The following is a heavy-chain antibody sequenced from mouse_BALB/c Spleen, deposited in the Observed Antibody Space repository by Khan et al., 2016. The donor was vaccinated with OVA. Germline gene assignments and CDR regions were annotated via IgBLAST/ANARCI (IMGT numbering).Heavy chain of an antibody. CDR3: ARIYGGDFDY. CDR2: ISYSGNT. CDR1: GYSITNDYA. V-gene: IGHV3-2*02. J-gene: IGHJ2*01. Sequence: EVQLQESGPGLVKPSQSLSLTCTVTGYSITNDYAWNWIRQFPGNKLEWMGYISYSGNTKYNPYLKSRISITRDTSKNQFFLQLNSVIIEDTATYYCARIYGGDFDYWGQGTTLTVSS. D-gene: IGHD1-1*01.